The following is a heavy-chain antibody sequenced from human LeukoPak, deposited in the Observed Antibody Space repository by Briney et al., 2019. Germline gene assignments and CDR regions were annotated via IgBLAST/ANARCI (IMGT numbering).Heavy chain of an antibody. D-gene: IGHD5-18*01. CDR1: GFTPSIYS. CDR2: RSYDASNK. CDR3: AKIRGYSYGYPNDY. V-gene: IGHV3-30*18. J-gene: IGHJ4*02. Sequence: VGSLRLSSAASGFTPSIYSMRWVRQAPDKRLGWVAFRSYDASNKYYADYVKGRFTISRDNSKNTLYLQMNSLRAEDTAVYYCAKIRGYSYGYPNDYWGQGTLVTVSS.